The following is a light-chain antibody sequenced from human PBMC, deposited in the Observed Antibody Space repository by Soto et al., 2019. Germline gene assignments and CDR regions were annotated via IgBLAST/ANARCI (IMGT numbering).Light chain of an antibody. CDR1: QSVSSSY. J-gene: IGKJ1*01. V-gene: IGKV3-20*01. CDR2: DAS. Sequence: EIVLTQSPGTLSLSPGERATLSCRASQSVSSSYLAWYQQKPGQAPRLLIYDASTRTTGIPDRISGSGSETDFTLTISSLEPEEFAVYYGQQDGSSPWTFGQGTRVVIK. CDR3: QQDGSSPWT.